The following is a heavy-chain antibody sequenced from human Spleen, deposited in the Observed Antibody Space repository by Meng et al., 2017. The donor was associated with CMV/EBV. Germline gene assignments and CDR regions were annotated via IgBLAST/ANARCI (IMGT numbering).Heavy chain of an antibody. D-gene: IGHD4-17*01. CDR3: ASFRMRSTVTPYYFDY. V-gene: IGHV4-39*07. Sequence: SISSSSYYWGWIRQPPGKGLEWIGEIYHSGSTNYNPSLKSRVTISVDKSKNQFSLKLSSVTAADTAVYYCASFRMRSTVTPYYFDYWGQGTLVTVSS. CDR2: IYHSGST. CDR1: SISSSSYY. J-gene: IGHJ4*02.